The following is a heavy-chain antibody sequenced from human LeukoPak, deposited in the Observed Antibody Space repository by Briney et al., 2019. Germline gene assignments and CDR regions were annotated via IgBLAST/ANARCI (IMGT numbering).Heavy chain of an antibody. CDR2: IYSGGST. D-gene: IGHD3-10*01. J-gene: IGHJ6*02. CDR1: GFTVSSNY. Sequence: GGSLRLSCAASGFTVSSNYMSWVRQAPGKGLEWVSVIYSGGSTYYADSVKGRFTISRDNSKNTLYLQMNSLRAEDTAVYYCARDMVSMVRGHYYYGMDVWGQGTTVTVSS. CDR3: ARDMVSMVRGHYYYGMDV. V-gene: IGHV3-66*01.